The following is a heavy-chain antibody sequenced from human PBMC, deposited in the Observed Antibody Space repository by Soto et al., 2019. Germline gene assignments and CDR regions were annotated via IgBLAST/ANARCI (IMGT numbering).Heavy chain of an antibody. V-gene: IGHV3-23*01. J-gene: IGHJ4*02. CDR1: GFTFSSYA. CDR3: AKVGEGYCSSTSCWSRY. Sequence: PGGSLRLSCAASGFTFSSYAMSWVRQAPGKGLEWVSAISGSGGSTYYADSVKGRFTISRDNSKNTLYLQMNSLRAEDTAVYYCAKVGEGYCSSTSCWSRYWGQGTLVTVS. D-gene: IGHD2-2*01. CDR2: ISGSGGST.